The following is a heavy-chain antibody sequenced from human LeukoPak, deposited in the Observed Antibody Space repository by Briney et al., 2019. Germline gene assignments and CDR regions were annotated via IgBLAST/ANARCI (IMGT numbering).Heavy chain of an antibody. CDR2: IYYRGNT. CDR1: GDSISSGSYY. V-gene: IGHV4-39*07. J-gene: IGHJ4*02. CDR3: ARAHRLVLHYFDS. D-gene: IGHD2-15*01. Sequence: SETLSLTCTVSGDSISSGSYYWGWIRQPPGKGLEWIGNIYYRGNTYFNPSLKSRVIISVDTSKNQFSLKLTSVTAADTAVYYCARAHRLVLHYFDSWGQGTLVTVSS.